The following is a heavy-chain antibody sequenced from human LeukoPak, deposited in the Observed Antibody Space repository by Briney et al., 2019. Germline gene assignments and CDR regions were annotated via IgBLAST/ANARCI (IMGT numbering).Heavy chain of an antibody. J-gene: IGHJ4*02. Sequence: PSETLSLTCAVYGGSFSGYYWSWIRQPPGKGLEWIGEINHSGSTNYNPSLKSRVTMSVDTSKNQFSLKLSSVTAADTAVYYCARIRFLEWLSQPFDYWGQGTLVTVSS. CDR3: ARIRFLEWLSQPFDY. CDR1: GGSFSGYY. CDR2: INHSGST. D-gene: IGHD3-3*01. V-gene: IGHV4-34*01.